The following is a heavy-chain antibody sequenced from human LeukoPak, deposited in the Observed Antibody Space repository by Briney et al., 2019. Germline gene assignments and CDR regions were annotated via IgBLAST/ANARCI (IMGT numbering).Heavy chain of an antibody. V-gene: IGHV7-4-1*02. D-gene: IGHD2-15*01. CDR3: ARDFMGILGYYYYYMDV. CDR1: GYTFTSYA. Sequence: ASVKVSCKASGYTFTSYAMNWVRQAPGQGLEWMGWINTNTGNPTYAQGFTGRFVFSLDTSVSTAYLQTSSLKAEDTAVYYCARDFMGILGYYYYYMDVWGKGTTVTVSS. CDR2: INTNTGNP. J-gene: IGHJ6*03.